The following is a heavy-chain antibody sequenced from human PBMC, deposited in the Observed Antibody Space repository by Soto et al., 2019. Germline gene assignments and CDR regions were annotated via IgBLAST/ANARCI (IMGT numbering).Heavy chain of an antibody. V-gene: IGHV2-5*02. Sequence: QITLKESGPTLVNPTQTLTLTCTFSGSSLSTSKVGVGWIRQPPGKALEWLVFIYWDDDKRYSPSLKSRLTITKDTSKNQVVLTMTNMDPVDTATYYCARTKGSTVTYYFDYWGQGTLVTVSS. CDR2: IYWDDDK. J-gene: IGHJ4*02. CDR3: ARTKGSTVTYYFDY. D-gene: IGHD4-17*01. CDR1: GSSLSTSKVG.